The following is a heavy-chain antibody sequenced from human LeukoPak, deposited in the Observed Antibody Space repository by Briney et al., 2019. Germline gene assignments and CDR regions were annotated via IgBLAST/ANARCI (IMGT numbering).Heavy chain of an antibody. V-gene: IGHV3-9*01. CDR3: ARGTYYYGSGSYYKGEDAFDI. CDR1: GFIFDDYT. J-gene: IGHJ3*02. Sequence: PGGSLGLSCAASGFIFDDYTMHWVRQAPGKGLEWVAGISWNSGDRDYADSVKGRFTISRDNSKNTLYLQMNSLRAEDTAVYYCARGTYYYGSGSYYKGEDAFDIWGQGTMVTVSS. D-gene: IGHD3-10*01. CDR2: ISWNSGDR.